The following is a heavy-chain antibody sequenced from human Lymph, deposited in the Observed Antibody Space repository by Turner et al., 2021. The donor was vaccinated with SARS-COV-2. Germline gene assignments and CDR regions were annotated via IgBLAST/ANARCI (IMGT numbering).Heavy chain of an antibody. V-gene: IGHV3-30-3*01. CDR2: IANDGSNK. CDR3: AGDLVVVTSAFDI. Sequence: QVQLVETGGGVGQPGRSLRLSCAASGFTFSSYIMHWVRQAPGKVLRWVAFIANDGSNKYYAGSVKIRFTNSRDKSKNTLYLQMNSLRAEDSAVYYCAGDLVVVTSAFDIWGQGTKVTVSS. CDR1: GFTFSSYI. D-gene: IGHD3-22*01. J-gene: IGHJ3*02.